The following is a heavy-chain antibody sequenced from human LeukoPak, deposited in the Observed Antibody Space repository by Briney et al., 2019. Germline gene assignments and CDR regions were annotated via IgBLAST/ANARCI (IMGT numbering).Heavy chain of an antibody. V-gene: IGHV4-39*01. CDR3: ARHRSGWYSDFDL. CDR2: VYYSGST. D-gene: IGHD6-19*01. Sequence: PSETLSLTCTVSVGSISSSSDYRGWIRQPPGKGLEWIGSVYYSGSTHYNSSLQSRVTISVDTSKNQFSLKLTSVTAADTAIYYCARHRSGWYSDFDLWGQGTLVTVSS. CDR1: VGSISSSSDY. J-gene: IGHJ4*02.